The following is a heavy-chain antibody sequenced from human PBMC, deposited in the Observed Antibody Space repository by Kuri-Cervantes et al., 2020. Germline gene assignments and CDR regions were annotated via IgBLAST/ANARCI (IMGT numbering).Heavy chain of an antibody. J-gene: IGHJ3*02. CDR2: ISSSGSTI. CDR3: AKDFRFGELSVGAFDI. Sequence: GESLKISCAASGFTFSSYEMNWVRQAPGKGLEWVSYISSSGSTIYYADSVKGRFTISRDNSKNTLYLQMNSLRAEDTAVYYCAKDFRFGELSVGAFDIWGQGTMVTVSS. D-gene: IGHD3-10*01. V-gene: IGHV3-48*03. CDR1: GFTFSSYE.